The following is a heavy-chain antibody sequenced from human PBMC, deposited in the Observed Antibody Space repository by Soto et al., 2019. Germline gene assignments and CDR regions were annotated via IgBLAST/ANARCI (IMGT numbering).Heavy chain of an antibody. V-gene: IGHV3-21*01. CDR2: ISSSSTYI. CDR3: ARVVTGTTPLRNFDY. CDR1: GFTFSSYG. Sequence: GGSLRLSCAASGFTFSSYGMHWVRQAPGKGLEWVSSISSSSTYIYYADSLKGRFTISRDNAKNSLYLQMNSLRAEDTAVYYCARVVTGTTPLRNFDYWGQGTLVTVSS. D-gene: IGHD1-7*01. J-gene: IGHJ4*02.